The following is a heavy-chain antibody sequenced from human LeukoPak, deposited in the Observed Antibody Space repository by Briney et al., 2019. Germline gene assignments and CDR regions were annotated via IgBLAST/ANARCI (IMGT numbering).Heavy chain of an antibody. CDR2: ISYDGSNK. CDR3: AKTATRLRRGGFDY. V-gene: IGHV3-30*18. J-gene: IGHJ4*02. CDR1: GFTFSSYG. D-gene: IGHD2-15*01. Sequence: PGGSLRLSCAASGFTFSSYGMHWVRQAPGKGLEWVAVISYDGSNKYYADSVKGRFTISRDNSKNTLYLQMNSLRAKDTAVYYCAKTATRLRRGGFDYWGQGTLVTVSS.